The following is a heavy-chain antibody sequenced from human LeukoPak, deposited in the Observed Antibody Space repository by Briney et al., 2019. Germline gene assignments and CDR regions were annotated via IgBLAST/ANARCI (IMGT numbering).Heavy chain of an antibody. D-gene: IGHD2-2*01. CDR2: INSDGSST. CDR3: ALGYCSSTSCYTGGDFDY. Sequence: GGSLRLSCAASGFTFSTYRMHWVRQAPGKGLVWVSRINSDGSSTNYADSVKGRFTISRDNAKNTLYLQMNSLRAEDTAVYYCALGYCSSTSCYTGGDFDYWGQGTLVTVSS. V-gene: IGHV3-74*01. CDR1: GFTFSTYR. J-gene: IGHJ4*02.